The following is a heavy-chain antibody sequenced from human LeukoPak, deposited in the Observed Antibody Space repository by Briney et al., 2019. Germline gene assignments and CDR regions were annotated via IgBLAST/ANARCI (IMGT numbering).Heavy chain of an antibody. CDR3: ATVAYCTNGVCPNWFDP. J-gene: IGHJ5*02. Sequence: ASVKVSCKVSGYTLTELSMHWVRQAPGKGLGWMGGFDPEDGETIYAQKFQGRVTMTEDTSTDTAYMELSSLRSEDTAVYYCATVAYCTNGVCPNWFDPWGQGTLVTVSS. V-gene: IGHV1-24*01. D-gene: IGHD2-8*01. CDR2: FDPEDGET. CDR1: GYTLTELS.